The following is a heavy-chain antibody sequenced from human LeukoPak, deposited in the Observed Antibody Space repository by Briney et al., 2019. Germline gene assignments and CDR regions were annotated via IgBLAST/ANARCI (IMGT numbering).Heavy chain of an antibody. Sequence: PGGSLRLSCAASGFTFSSYGMHWVRQAPGKGLEWVAVISYDGSNKYYADSVKGRFTISRDNSKNTLYLQMNSLRAEDTAVYYCANGYCSGGSCYSHYYYGMDVWGQGTTVTVSS. CDR3: ANGYCSGGSCYSHYYYGMDV. V-gene: IGHV3-30*18. CDR2: ISYDGSNK. J-gene: IGHJ6*02. D-gene: IGHD2-15*01. CDR1: GFTFSSYG.